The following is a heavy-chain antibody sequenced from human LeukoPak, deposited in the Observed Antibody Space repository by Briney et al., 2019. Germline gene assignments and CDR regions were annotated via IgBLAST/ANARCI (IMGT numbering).Heavy chain of an antibody. V-gene: IGHV5-51*01. J-gene: IGHJ3*02. Sequence: GESLKISCKGSGYSFTSYWIGWVRQMPGKGLEWMGIIYPGDSDTRYSPSFQGQVTISADKSISTAYLQWSSLKASDTAMYYCARSTEQWPGQTGFYALFDIWGQGTMVTVSS. D-gene: IGHD6-19*01. CDR1: GYSFTSYW. CDR2: IYPGDSDT. CDR3: ARSTEQWPGQTGFYALFDI.